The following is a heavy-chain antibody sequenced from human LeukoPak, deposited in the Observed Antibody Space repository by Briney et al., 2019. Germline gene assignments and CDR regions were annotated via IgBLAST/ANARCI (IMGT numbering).Heavy chain of an antibody. CDR2: MNPNSGDT. J-gene: IGHJ5*02. CDR1: GYTFTSYD. V-gene: IGHV1-8*01. D-gene: IGHD2-21*01. CDR3: TRVTRRGDMFDP. Sequence: ASVNVSCKASGYTFTSYDINWVRQATGQGLEWMGWMNPNSGDTDYAQKFQGRVTMTRNTSISTAYMELSSLRSEDTAVYYCTRVTRRGDMFDPWGQGTLVTVSS.